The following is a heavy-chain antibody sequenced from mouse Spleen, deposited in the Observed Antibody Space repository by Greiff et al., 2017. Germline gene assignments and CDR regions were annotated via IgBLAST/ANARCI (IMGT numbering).Heavy chain of an antibody. J-gene: IGHJ3*01. D-gene: IGHD3-2*01. Sequence: EVQLQQSGPELVKPGASVKISCKASGYTFTDYYMNWVKQSHGKSLEWIGDINPNNGGTSYNQKFKGKATLTVDKSSSTAYMELRSLTSEDSAVYYCARSRQLGLRFAYWGQGTLVTVSA. CDR2: INPNNGGT. CDR3: ARSRQLGLRFAY. V-gene: IGHV1-26*01. CDR1: GYTFTDYY.